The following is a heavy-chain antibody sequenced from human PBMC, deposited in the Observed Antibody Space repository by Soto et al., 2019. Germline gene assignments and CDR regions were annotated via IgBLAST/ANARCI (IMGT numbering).Heavy chain of an antibody. CDR2: INAGNGNT. J-gene: IGHJ6*02. CDR1: GYTFTSYA. Sequence: ASVKVSCKASGYTFTSYAMHWVRQAPGQRLEWMGWINAGNGNTKYSQKFQGRVTITRDTSASKAYMELSSLRSEDTAVYYCARDRSGYCSSTSCYYYYYYGMDVWGQGTTVTVSS. CDR3: ARDRSGYCSSTSCYYYYYYGMDV. V-gene: IGHV1-3*01. D-gene: IGHD2-2*01.